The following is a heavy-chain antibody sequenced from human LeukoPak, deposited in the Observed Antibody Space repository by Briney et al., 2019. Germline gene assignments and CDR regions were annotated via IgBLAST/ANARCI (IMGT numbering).Heavy chain of an antibody. CDR3: AKLYARVTLYYFDY. CDR1: GFTFSSYA. J-gene: IGHJ4*02. V-gene: IGHV3-23*01. CDR2: ISGSGGST. Sequence: GGSLRLPCAASGFTFSSYAVSWVRQAPGKGLEWVSAISGSGGSTYYADSVKGRFTISRDNSKNTLYLQMNSLRAEDTAVYYCAKLYARVTLYYFDYGGQGTLVTVSS. D-gene: IGHD2-8*01.